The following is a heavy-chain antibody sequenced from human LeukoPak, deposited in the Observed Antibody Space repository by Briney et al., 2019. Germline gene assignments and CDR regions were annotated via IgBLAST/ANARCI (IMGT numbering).Heavy chain of an antibody. V-gene: IGHV5-51*01. J-gene: IGHJ4*02. CDR3: ARAPPSSSWGPPVDY. CDR2: IYPGDSDT. D-gene: IGHD6-13*01. Sequence: GESLKISCKGSGYSFTSYWIGWVRQMPGKGLEWMGIIYPGDSDTRYSPSFQGQVTISADKSISTAYLQWSSLKASDTAMYYCARAPPSSSWGPPVDYWGQGTLVTVSS. CDR1: GYSFTSYW.